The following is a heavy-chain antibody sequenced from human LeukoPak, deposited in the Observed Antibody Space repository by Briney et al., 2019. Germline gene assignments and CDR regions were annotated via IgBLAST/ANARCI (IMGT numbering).Heavy chain of an antibody. V-gene: IGHV1-18*01. J-gene: IGHJ4*02. CDR3: ARYNGYCSGGSCYSLDY. CDR2: ISAYNGNT. CDR1: GYTFTSYG. Sequence: GASVKVSCKASGYTFTSYGISWVRQAPGQGLEWMGWISAYNGNTNYAQKLQGRVTMTTDTSTSTAYMELRSLRSDDTVVYYCARYNGYCSGGSCYSLDYWGQGTLVTVSS. D-gene: IGHD2-15*01.